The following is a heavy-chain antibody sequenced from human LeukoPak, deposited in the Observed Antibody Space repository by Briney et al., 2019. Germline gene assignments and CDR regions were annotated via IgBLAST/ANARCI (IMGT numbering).Heavy chain of an antibody. CDR3: AHDTYYYDFSGFDP. CDR1: GFSLSTSGVG. Sequence: SGPTLVKPTHTLTLTCTFFGFSLSTSGVGVGWIRQPSAKALVWLALIYWDDHKPSTPTLQSRLTINKDTSKNQVVLKMTNMGPVDTATYYCAHDTYYYDFSGFDPWGQGTLVTVSS. CDR2: IYWDDHK. J-gene: IGHJ5*02. V-gene: IGHV2-5*02. D-gene: IGHD3-22*01.